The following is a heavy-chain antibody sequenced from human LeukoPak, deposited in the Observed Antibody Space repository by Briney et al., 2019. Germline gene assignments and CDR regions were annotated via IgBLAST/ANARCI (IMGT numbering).Heavy chain of an antibody. D-gene: IGHD2-2*01. J-gene: IGHJ4*02. CDR2: IYCSGST. CDR1: GGSISSGDYY. V-gene: IGHV4-30-4*08. Sequence: SETLSLTCTVSGGSISSGDYYWSWIRQPPGKGLEWIGYIYCSGSTYYNPSLKSRVTISVDTSKNQFSLKLSSVTAADTAVYYCARGESLRRGVPAAISDYWGQGTLVTVSS. CDR3: ARGESLRRGVPAAISDY.